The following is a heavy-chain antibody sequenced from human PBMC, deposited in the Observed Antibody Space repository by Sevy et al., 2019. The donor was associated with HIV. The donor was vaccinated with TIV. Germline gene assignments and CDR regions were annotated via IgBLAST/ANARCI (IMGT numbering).Heavy chain of an antibody. Sequence: GGSLRLSCTASGFTFDDYAMSWFCQAPGKGLDWVAFITRNSYEAYGGTTEYAASVKGRFIISRDDSKSIAYLQMNSLKTEDTAVYYCSRGLATADTPEYYFDYWGQGSLVTVSS. J-gene: IGHJ4*02. V-gene: IGHV3-49*03. CDR3: SRGLATADTPEYYFDY. CDR1: GFTFDDYA. D-gene: IGHD5-12*01. CDR2: ITRNSYEAYGGTT.